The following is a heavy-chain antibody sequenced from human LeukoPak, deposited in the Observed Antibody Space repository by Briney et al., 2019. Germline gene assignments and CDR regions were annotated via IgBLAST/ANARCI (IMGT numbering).Heavy chain of an antibody. CDR2: ISSGSSYI. D-gene: IGHD3-22*01. CDR3: ARVGGGRYYDSSAYLDY. J-gene: IGHJ4*02. V-gene: IGHV3-21*01. CDR1: GFTFSSST. Sequence: GGSLRLSCAASGFTFSSSTMNWVRQAPGKGLEWVSCISSGSSYIHYADSVKGRFTISRDNAKSSLYLQMNSLRAEDTAVYYCARVGGGRYYDSSAYLDYWGQGTLVTVSS.